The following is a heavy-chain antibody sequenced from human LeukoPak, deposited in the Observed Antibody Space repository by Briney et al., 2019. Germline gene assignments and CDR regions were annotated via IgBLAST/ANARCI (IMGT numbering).Heavy chain of an antibody. Sequence: PGGSLRLSCAAYGFTFSIYAMSWVRQAPGKGLEWVSAISGSGGSTYYADSVKGRFTISRDNSKNTLYLQMNSLRAKDTAVYYCAKDREYQLPAYYFDYWGQGTLVTVSS. CDR3: AKDREYQLPAYYFDY. D-gene: IGHD2-2*01. V-gene: IGHV3-23*01. CDR1: GFTFSIYA. CDR2: ISGSGGST. J-gene: IGHJ4*02.